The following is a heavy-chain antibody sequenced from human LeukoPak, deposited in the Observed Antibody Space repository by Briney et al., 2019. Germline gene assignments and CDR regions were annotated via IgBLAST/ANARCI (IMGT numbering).Heavy chain of an antibody. D-gene: IGHD3-22*01. CDR3: ARDPIYDSSGYYFFLFPDY. CDR1: GYTFTSYG. J-gene: IGHJ4*02. Sequence: ASVKVSCKASGYTFTSYGISWVRQAPGQGLEWMGWISAYNGNTNYAQKLQGRVTMTTDTSTSTAYMELRSLGSDDTAVYYCARDPIYDSSGYYFFLFPDYWGQGTLVTVSS. V-gene: IGHV1-18*01. CDR2: ISAYNGNT.